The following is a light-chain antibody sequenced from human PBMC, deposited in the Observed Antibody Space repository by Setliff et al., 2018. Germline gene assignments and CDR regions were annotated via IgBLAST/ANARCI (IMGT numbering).Light chain of an antibody. CDR3: SSYTSRSTYA. CDR1: SSDVASYNY. J-gene: IGLJ1*01. Sequence: QSVLAQSASVSGSPGQSITISCTGTSSDVASYNYVSWYQQYPGKAPQLLIYDVSMRPSGVSDRFSGSKSGDTASLTISGLRAEDEADYYCSSYTSRSTYAFGTGTKVTVL. V-gene: IGLV2-14*01. CDR2: DVS.